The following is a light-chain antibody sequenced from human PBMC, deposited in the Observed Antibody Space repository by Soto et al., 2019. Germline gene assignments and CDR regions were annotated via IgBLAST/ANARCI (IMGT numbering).Light chain of an antibody. CDR3: GSYAGSTGVV. J-gene: IGLJ2*01. V-gene: IGLV2-23*02. Sequence: QSALTQPASVSGSPGPSITISCTGTSSDVGSYNLVSWYQQHPGKAPKLMIYEVSKRPSGVSNRFSGSKSGNTASLTISGLQAEDEAEYHCGSYAGSTGVVLGGGTQLTVL. CDR1: SSDVGSYNL. CDR2: EVS.